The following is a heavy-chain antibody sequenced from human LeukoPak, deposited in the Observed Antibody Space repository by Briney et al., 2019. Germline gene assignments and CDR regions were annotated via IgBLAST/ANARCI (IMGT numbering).Heavy chain of an antibody. CDR2: ISASAAMT. D-gene: IGHD5-18*01. J-gene: IGHJ4*02. V-gene: IGHV3-23*01. CDR3: AKGYNYGYLDY. CDR1: GFTFNNYV. Sequence: GGSLRLSCEASGFTFNNYVMTWVRQAPGKGLEWVSSISASAAMTYYADSVKGRFTISRDNSKNTLYLQMNSLRAEDTAVYYCAKGYNYGYLDYWGQGTLVTVSS.